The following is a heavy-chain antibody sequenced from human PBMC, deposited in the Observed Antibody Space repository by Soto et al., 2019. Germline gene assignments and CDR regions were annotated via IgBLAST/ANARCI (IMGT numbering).Heavy chain of an antibody. CDR3: ARSVGQWLVPSYFDF. CDR2: IYYSGST. V-gene: IGHV4-59*01. D-gene: IGHD6-19*01. Sequence: SKTLSLPRTVAGGSISSYYCSWIRQPPGKGLEWIGYIYYSGSTNYNPSLKSRVTISVDTSKNQFSLKLSSVTAADTAVYYCARSVGQWLVPSYFDFWGQGTLVTVSS. CDR1: GGSISSYY. J-gene: IGHJ4*02.